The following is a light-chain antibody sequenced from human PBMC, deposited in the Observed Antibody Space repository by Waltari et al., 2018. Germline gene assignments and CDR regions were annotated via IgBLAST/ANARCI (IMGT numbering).Light chain of an antibody. J-gene: IGLJ2*01. Sequence: QSALTQPASVSGSPGPSIPIPCPGTTSDVGVYNYVSWYQQHPGKAPKLIIYDVSNRPSGVSNRFSGSKSGNTASLTISGLQAEDEADYYCSSYTSSSTPVVFGGGTKLTVL. CDR2: DVS. V-gene: IGLV2-14*03. CDR3: SSYTSSSTPVV. CDR1: TSDVGVYNY.